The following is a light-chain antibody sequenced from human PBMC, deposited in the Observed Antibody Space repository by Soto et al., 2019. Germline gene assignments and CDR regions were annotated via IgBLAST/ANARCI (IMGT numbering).Light chain of an antibody. J-gene: IGKJ1*01. Sequence: EIVMTQSPATLSVSPEERATLSCRASQTVNSNLAWYQKKPGQAPRLLIFGASTRATGIPDRFSASGSGTEFTLTISSLLSEDFAAYYCQQCSGWPRTFGQGTKVDI. CDR1: QTVNSN. CDR2: GAS. CDR3: QQCSGWPRT. V-gene: IGKV3-15*01.